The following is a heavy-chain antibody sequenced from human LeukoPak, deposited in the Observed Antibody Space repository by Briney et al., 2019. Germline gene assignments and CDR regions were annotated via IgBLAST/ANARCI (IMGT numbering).Heavy chain of an antibody. V-gene: IGHV1-18*04. J-gene: IGHJ2*01. D-gene: IGHD3-10*01. CDR3: ARVMFSGSIRFGARTPLWYFDL. Sequence: ASVKVSCKASGYTFTSYYMHWVRQAPGQGLEWMGWISAYNGNTNYAQKLQGRVTMTTDTSTSTAYMELRSLRSDDTAVYYCARVMFSGSIRFGARTPLWYFDLWGRGTLVTVSS. CDR2: ISAYNGNT. CDR1: GYTFTSYY.